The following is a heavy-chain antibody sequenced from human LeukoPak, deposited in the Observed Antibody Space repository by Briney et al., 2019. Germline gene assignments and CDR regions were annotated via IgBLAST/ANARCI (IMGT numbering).Heavy chain of an antibody. CDR2: ISYDGSNK. Sequence: PGRSLRLSCAASGFTFSSYGMHWVRQAPGKGLEWVAVISYDGSNKYYADSVKGRFTISRDNSKNTLYLQMNSLRAEDTALYYCVKDSVRGYSGYGNDGFEIWGQGTMVTVSS. D-gene: IGHD5-12*01. J-gene: IGHJ3*02. CDR3: VKDSVRGYSGYGNDGFEI. V-gene: IGHV3-30*18. CDR1: GFTFSSYG.